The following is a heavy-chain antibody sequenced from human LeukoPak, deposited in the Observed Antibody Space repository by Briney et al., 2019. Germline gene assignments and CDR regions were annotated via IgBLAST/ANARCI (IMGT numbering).Heavy chain of an antibody. J-gene: IGHJ3*02. CDR2: ARDKANSYTT. CDR3: ARVGPPRSDAFDI. CDR1: GFTFSDHY. Sequence: GGSLSLSCAASGFTFSDHYMDWVRQTPGKGLEWVGRARDKANSYTTEYAASVKGRFTISRDDSKNSLYLQMNCLKTEDTAVYYCARVGPPRSDAFDIWGQGTMVTVSS. V-gene: IGHV3-72*01.